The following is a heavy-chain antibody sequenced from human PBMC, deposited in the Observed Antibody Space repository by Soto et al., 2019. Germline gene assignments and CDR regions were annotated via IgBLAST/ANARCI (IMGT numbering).Heavy chain of an antibody. J-gene: IGHJ4*02. CDR1: GFTFSGSA. V-gene: IGHV3-73*01. Sequence: EVQLVESGGGLVQPGGSLKLSCAASGFTFSGSAMHWVRQASEKGLEWVGRIRSKADNYATAYAASVKGRFTISRDDSKNTAYLQMNSLKTEDTAVYYCSRWVPNGQFYFDYWGQGTLVTVSS. CDR2: IRSKADNYAT. CDR3: SRWVPNGQFYFDY.